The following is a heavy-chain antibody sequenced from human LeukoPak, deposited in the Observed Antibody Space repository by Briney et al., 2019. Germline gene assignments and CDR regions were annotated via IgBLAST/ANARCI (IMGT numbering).Heavy chain of an antibody. CDR2: IYYTGST. J-gene: IGHJ4*02. D-gene: IGHD5-18*01. V-gene: IGHV4-39*01. CDR1: GGSISSSSFY. Sequence: SETLSLTCTVSGGSISSSSFYWGWIRQPPGKGLEWIGSIYYTGSTYYNPSLKSRVTISVDTSKNHFSLRLSSVTAADTAVYYCARHGTLSANTAMPYYFDYWGQGTLVTVSS. CDR3: ARHGTLSANTAMPYYFDY.